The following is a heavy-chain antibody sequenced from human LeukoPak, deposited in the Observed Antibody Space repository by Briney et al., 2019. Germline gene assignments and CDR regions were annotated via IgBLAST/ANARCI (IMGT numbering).Heavy chain of an antibody. D-gene: IGHD3-10*01. J-gene: IGHJ4*02. CDR2: IYSGGST. V-gene: IGHV3-66*02. CDR3: ARDSSLWFGELPY. Sequence: PGGSLRLSCAASGFTFSSNYMSWVRQAPGKGLEWVSVIYSGGSTYYADSVKGRFTISRDNSKNTLYLQMNSLRAEDTAVYYCARDSSLWFGELPYWGQGTLVTVSS. CDR1: GFTFSSNY.